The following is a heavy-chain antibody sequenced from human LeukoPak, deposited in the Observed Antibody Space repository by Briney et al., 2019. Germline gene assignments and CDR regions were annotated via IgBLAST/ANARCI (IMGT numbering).Heavy chain of an antibody. J-gene: IGHJ6*02. Sequence: PGGSLRLSCEVSGFIFSSYEMNWVRQAPGKGLEWVSYISSNGETTYYADAVKGRFTISRDSAKESLYLQMISLRVEDTAVYYCARVRESSAYWGGKYYVMDVWGHGTTVTVSS. V-gene: IGHV3-48*03. CDR2: ISSNGETT. D-gene: IGHD3-22*01. CDR1: GFIFSSYE. CDR3: ARVRESSAYWGGKYYVMDV.